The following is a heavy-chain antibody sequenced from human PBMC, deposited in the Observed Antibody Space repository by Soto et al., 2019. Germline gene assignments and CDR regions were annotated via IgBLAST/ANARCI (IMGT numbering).Heavy chain of an antibody. Sequence: QVQLQESGPGLIKPSETLSLTCTVSGGSVTSRSYHWTWIRQPPGKGLEWIGQTAYTNYNPSLKSRITISVDTSQNQFSLSLSSVTAADTAVYYCAVFTGGAGGNGYWGQGSQVTVSS. CDR3: AVFTGGAGGNGY. CDR1: GGSVTSRSYH. D-gene: IGHD2-8*02. V-gene: IGHV4-61*01. J-gene: IGHJ4*02. CDR2: QTAYT.